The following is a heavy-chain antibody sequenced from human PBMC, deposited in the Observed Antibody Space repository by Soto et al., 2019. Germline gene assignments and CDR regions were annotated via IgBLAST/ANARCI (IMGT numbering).Heavy chain of an antibody. CDR2: ISGSGGST. Sequence: GGSLRLSCAASGFTFSSYAMSWVRQAPGKGLEWVSAISGSGGSTYYADSVKGRFTISRDNSKNTLYLQMNSLRAEDTAVYYCAAPRYDSSGYYLPYYFDYWGQGTLVTVSS. CDR3: AAPRYDSSGYYLPYYFDY. D-gene: IGHD3-22*01. V-gene: IGHV3-23*01. J-gene: IGHJ4*02. CDR1: GFTFSSYA.